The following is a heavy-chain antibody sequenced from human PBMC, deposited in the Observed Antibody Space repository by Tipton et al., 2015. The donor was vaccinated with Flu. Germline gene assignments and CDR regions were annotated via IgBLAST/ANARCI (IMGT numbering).Heavy chain of an antibody. CDR2: IYHSGST. V-gene: IGHV4-38-2*01. CDR3: ARLRTEGLVPFDY. CDR1: GYSISSGYY. J-gene: IGHJ4*02. Sequence: TLSLTCAVSGYSISSGYYWGWIRQPPGKGLEWIGSIYHSGSTYYNPSLKSRVIISVDTSKNQFSLKLSPVTAADTAVYYCARLRTEGLVPFDYWGQGTLVTVSS. D-gene: IGHD6-6*01.